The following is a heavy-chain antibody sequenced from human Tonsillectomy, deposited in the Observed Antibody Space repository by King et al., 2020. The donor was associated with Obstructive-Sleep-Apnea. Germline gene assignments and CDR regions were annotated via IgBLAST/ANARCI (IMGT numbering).Heavy chain of an antibody. CDR2: IDPSDSYS. V-gene: IGHV5-10-1*01. CDR1: GYSFTSHW. D-gene: IGHD4/OR15-4a*01. Sequence: QLVQSGAEVKKSGESLRLSCKGSGYSFTSHWISWVRQMPGKGLEWMGRIDPSDSYSHYSPSFQGHVTISADKSVSTVYLQWSSLKASDTAMYYCATTTLTMGAEYFQHWGQGTLVTVSS. J-gene: IGHJ1*01. CDR3: ATTTLTMGAEYFQH.